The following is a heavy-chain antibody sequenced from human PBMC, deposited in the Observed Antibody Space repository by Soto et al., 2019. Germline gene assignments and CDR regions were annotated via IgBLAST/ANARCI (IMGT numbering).Heavy chain of an antibody. Sequence: LRLSCAAAGFTYSNDWISYVRQAPGKVLEWVANIKVDGSEKYYVDSVKGRFTISRDNAKNSLYLQMNSLRGDDTDVYYCSRGHSTSSSWFDPWGQGTLVTVSS. D-gene: IGHD6-6*01. CDR3: SRGHSTSSSWFDP. CDR2: IKVDGSEK. J-gene: IGHJ5*02. V-gene: IGHV3-7*03. CDR1: GFTYSNDW.